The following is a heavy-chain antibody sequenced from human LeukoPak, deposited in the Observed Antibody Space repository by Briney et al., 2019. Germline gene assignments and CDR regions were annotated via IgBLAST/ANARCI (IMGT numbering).Heavy chain of an antibody. Sequence: GGSLRLSCAASGFTFSSYAMHWVRQAPGKGLEWVAVISYDGSNKYYADSVKGRFTISRDNSKNTLYLQMNSPRAEDTAVYYCARVGSKYSSWYILDYWGQGTLVTVSS. V-gene: IGHV3-30*04. CDR3: ARVGSKYSSWYILDY. D-gene: IGHD6-13*01. CDR2: ISYDGSNK. CDR1: GFTFSSYA. J-gene: IGHJ4*02.